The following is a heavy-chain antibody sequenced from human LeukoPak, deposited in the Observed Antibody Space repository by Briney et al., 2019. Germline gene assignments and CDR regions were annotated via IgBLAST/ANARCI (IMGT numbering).Heavy chain of an antibody. V-gene: IGHV4-59*08. D-gene: IGHD1-1*01. Sequence: SETLSLTCTVSDGPISGYFWNWIRQPPGKGLEWLGYISYSDGTNYNPSLKSRLTLSVDTSKNQFSLKLTSLTAADTAVYYCARRGGNGDWYFDLWGRGTLVTVSS. CDR3: ARRGGNGDWYFDL. CDR1: DGPISGYF. CDR2: ISYSDGT. J-gene: IGHJ2*01.